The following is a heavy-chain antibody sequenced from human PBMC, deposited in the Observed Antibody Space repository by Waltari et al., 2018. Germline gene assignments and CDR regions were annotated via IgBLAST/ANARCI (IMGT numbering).Heavy chain of an antibody. CDR2: IKHHGTGT. J-gene: IGHJ4*02. CDR3: GRGYNDRRLDY. Sequence: EVQLVESGGGLVQPGGSLRLSCEVSGFTFSNYWMHWVRQVPGKGLVWVSRIKHHGTGTIYADSVQGRFTISRDNAKNTLYLQLNSLRGEDTAVYYCGRGYNDRRLDYWGQGTLVTVSS. V-gene: IGHV3-74*01. CDR1: GFTFSNYW. D-gene: IGHD1-1*01.